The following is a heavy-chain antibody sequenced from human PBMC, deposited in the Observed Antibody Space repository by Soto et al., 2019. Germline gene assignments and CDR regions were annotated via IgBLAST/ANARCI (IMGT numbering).Heavy chain of an antibody. CDR2: ISAYNGNT. CDR1: GYTFTSYG. Sequence: ASVKVSCKASGYTFTSYGISWVRQAPGQGLEWMGWISAYNGNTNYAQKLQGRVTMTTDTSTSTAYMELRSLRSDDTAVYYCAREEDYYDSRKVKTIDYWGQGTLVTVS. V-gene: IGHV1-18*01. D-gene: IGHD3-22*01. J-gene: IGHJ4*02. CDR3: AREEDYYDSRKVKTIDY.